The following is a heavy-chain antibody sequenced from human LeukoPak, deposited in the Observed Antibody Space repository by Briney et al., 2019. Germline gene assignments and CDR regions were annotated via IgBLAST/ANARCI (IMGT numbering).Heavy chain of an antibody. CDR3: AREACSGGSCYSGY. D-gene: IGHD2-15*01. V-gene: IGHV3-21*01. CDR1: GFTSSTYS. J-gene: IGHJ4*02. Sequence: GGSLRLSCAASGFTSSTYSMNWVRPAPGGGLGWVSSIISSSSYIYYADSVKGRFTISRDNAKNTLYLQMNSLRAEDTAVYYCAREACSGGSCYSGYWGQGTLVTVSS. CDR2: IISSSSYI.